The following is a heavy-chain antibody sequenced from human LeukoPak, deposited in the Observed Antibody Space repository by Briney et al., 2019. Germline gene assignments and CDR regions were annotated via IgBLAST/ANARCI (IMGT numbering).Heavy chain of an antibody. CDR2: TGNKANGYTT. D-gene: IGHD2-2*02. Sequence: PGRALRLSCAASGFTFSDHYIHWVRQAPGKGLEWVGRTGNKANGYTTEYAASVKDRFSISRDDSKNSLYLQMNSLKSEDTAVYLCARAMSLRYLDPWGQGTLVTVSS. J-gene: IGHJ5*02. V-gene: IGHV3-72*01. CDR1: GFTFSDHY. CDR3: ARAMSLRYLDP.